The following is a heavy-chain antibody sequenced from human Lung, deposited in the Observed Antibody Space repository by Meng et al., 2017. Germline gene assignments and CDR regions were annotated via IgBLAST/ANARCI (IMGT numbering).Heavy chain of an antibody. D-gene: IGHD3-3*01. CDR3: ARDLAWVLFDY. J-gene: IGHJ4*02. CDR2: IVSDGGIT. V-gene: IGHV3-74*01. Sequence: ASGGGLVQPGGSLRLSCGASGFNFGDYIMPWVRQSPGKGLEWISRIVSDGGITTYADSVKGRFTVSRDNAKNTLYLQMNSLGADDTAVYYCARDLAWVLFDYWGQGALVTVPQ. CDR1: GFNFGDYI.